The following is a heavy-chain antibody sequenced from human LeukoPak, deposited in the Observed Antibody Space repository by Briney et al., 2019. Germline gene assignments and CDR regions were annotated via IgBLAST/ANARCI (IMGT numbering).Heavy chain of an antibody. CDR3: AKAGRSSAEFDY. Sequence: GGSLRLSCAASGFTFSSYEMNWVRQAPGKGLEWLSYISSSGATIYYADSVKGRFTISRDNSKNTLYLQMNSLRAEDTAVYYCAKAGRSSAEFDYWGQGTLVTVSS. V-gene: IGHV3-48*03. J-gene: IGHJ4*02. CDR1: GFTFSSYE. CDR2: ISSSGATI.